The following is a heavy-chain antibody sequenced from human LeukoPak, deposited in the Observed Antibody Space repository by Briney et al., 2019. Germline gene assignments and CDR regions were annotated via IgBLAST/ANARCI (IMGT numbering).Heavy chain of an antibody. CDR1: GFIFGGYW. D-gene: IGHD3-3*01. CDR3: VSGFLQWLY. CDR2: TNPDGSIK. J-gene: IGHJ4*02. V-gene: IGHV3-7*01. Sequence: GGSLRLSCAASGFIFGGYWMSWVRQAPGGGLEWVANTNPDGSIKYYVDSVNGRFTISRDNAKNSLYLQMNSPRAEDTAVYYCVSGFLQWLYWGQGTLVTVSS.